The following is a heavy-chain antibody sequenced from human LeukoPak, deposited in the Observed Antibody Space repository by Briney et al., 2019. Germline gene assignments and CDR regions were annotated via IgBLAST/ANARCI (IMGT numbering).Heavy chain of an antibody. Sequence: SETLSLTCAVYGESFSGYYWSWIRQPPGKGLEWIGEISHSGSTNYNPSLKSRVTISVDTSKNQFSLKMYSVTAADTAVYYCARVDYGDYSKDFDYWGQGTLVTVSS. CDR3: ARVDYGDYSKDFDY. CDR1: GESFSGYY. J-gene: IGHJ4*02. CDR2: ISHSGST. D-gene: IGHD4-17*01. V-gene: IGHV4-34*01.